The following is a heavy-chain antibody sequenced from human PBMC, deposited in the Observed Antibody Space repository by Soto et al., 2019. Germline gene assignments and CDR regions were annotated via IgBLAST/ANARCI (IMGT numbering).Heavy chain of an antibody. CDR2: IYSGGNT. D-gene: IGHD2-15*01. CDR3: ASDGRASGNPFDY. Sequence: GGSLRLSCAASGFTVSGNYMSWVRQAPGKGLEWVSVIYSGGNTYYADSLKGRFTISRDNSKNTLYFQMNSLRAEDTAVYYCASDGRASGNPFDYWGQGTLVTVSS. J-gene: IGHJ4*02. CDR1: GFTVSGNY. V-gene: IGHV3-53*01.